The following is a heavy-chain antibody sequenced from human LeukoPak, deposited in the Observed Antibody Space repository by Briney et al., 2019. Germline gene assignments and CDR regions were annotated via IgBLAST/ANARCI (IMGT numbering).Heavy chain of an antibody. J-gene: IGHJ4*02. CDR3: ARDCPHGSYSCAADY. CDR2: ISSSSSYI. D-gene: IGHD1-26*01. V-gene: IGHV3-21*01. Sequence: GGSLRLSCAASVFTFSSYSMNWVRQAPWKGLEWISSISSSSSYIYYADSVKGRFTISRDNAKNSLYLQMNSLRAEDTAVYYCARDCPHGSYSCAADYWGQGTLVTVSS. CDR1: VFTFSSYS.